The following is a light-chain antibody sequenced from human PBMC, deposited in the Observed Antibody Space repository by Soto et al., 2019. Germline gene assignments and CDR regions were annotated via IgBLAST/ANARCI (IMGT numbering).Light chain of an antibody. J-gene: IGKJ2*01. V-gene: IGKV1-5*01. CDR2: EAS. CDR1: QSVSSW. Sequence: DIQMTQSPSILSASVGDRVTITCRASQSVSSWLAWYQQKPGKAPNLLIFEASTLPRGVPSRFSGSGSGTEFTLTITSLQPDDFATYYCQHYDSHRGSFGQGTKLEIK. CDR3: QHYDSHRGS.